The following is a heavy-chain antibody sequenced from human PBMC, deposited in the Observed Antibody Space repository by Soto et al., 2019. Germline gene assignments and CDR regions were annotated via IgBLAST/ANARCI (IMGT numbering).Heavy chain of an antibody. J-gene: IGHJ6*02. CDR1: GYTITKYG. CDR2: ITAYNGHT. Sequence: QVQLVQSGPEVKKPGASVKVSCKASGYTITKYGISWVRQAPGQGLEWMGWITAYNGHTNYAQKLQGRVTMTTDTSTTTAYMELRSLRSDDTAVYFCARDGLGFYYGSGSYNLPENNYGMDVWGQGTTVTVSS. CDR3: ARDGLGFYYGSGSYNLPENNYGMDV. V-gene: IGHV1-18*01. D-gene: IGHD3-10*01.